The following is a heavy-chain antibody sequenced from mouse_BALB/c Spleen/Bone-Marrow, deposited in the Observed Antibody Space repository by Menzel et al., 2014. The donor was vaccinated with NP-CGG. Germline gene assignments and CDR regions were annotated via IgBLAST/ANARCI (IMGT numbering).Heavy chain of an antibody. CDR2: INPRNGGT. D-gene: IGHD4-1*01. CDR3: TRFWDEAY. J-gene: IGHJ3*01. CDR1: GYTFTNYY. V-gene: IGHV1S81*02. Sequence: VQLQQSGAELVKPGAPVKLSCKASGYTFTNYYMYWVKQRPGQGLEWIGEINPRNGGTNFNEKFKSKATLTVDKFSRTAYMQLSSLTSEDSAVYYCTRFWDEAYWGQGTLVTVSS.